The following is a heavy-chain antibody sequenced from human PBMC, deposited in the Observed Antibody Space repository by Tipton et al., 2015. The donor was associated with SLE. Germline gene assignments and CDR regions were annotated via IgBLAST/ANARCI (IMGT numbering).Heavy chain of an antibody. Sequence: QSGPEVKKPGASVKVSCKASGYTFTSYHMDWVRQAPGQGPEWMGRLDPSGGSTYYAQNFQGRVTMTRDTSTSTVYMELSGLKYEDTAVYYCARAADSYDYWGQGTLVTVSS. D-gene: IGHD6-13*01. CDR2: LDPSGGST. CDR1: GYTFTSYH. V-gene: IGHV1-46*01. CDR3: ARAADSYDY. J-gene: IGHJ4*02.